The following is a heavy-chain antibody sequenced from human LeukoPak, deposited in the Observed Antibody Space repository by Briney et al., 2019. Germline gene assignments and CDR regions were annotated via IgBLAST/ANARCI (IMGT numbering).Heavy chain of an antibody. J-gene: IGHJ4*02. CDR2: ISAYNGNT. Sequence: GASVKVSCKASGYTFTSYGISWVRQAPGQGLEWMGWISAYNGNTNYAQKLQGRVTMTTDTSTSTAYMELRSLRSDDTAVYYCARVPPRSDLNCYDSSGSGLNFDYWGQGTLVTVSS. D-gene: IGHD3-22*01. V-gene: IGHV1-18*01. CDR1: GYTFTSYG. CDR3: ARVPPRSDLNCYDSSGSGLNFDY.